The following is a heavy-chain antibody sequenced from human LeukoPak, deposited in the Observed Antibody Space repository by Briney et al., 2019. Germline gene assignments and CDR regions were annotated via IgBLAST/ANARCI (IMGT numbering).Heavy chain of an antibody. J-gene: IGHJ4*02. Sequence: GAPVKVSFKASGYTFTGYYMHWVRQAPGQGLEWMGWINPNSGGTNYAQKFQGRVTMTRDTSISTAYMELSRLRSDDTAVYYCARVGYSSGWYFDYWGQGTLVTVSS. CDR3: ARVGYSSGWYFDY. V-gene: IGHV1-2*02. CDR1: GYTFTGYY. D-gene: IGHD6-19*01. CDR2: INPNSGGT.